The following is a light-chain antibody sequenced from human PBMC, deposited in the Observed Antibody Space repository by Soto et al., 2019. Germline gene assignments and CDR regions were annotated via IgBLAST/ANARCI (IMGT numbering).Light chain of an antibody. CDR3: SSYTTSSTLV. J-gene: IGLJ3*02. CDR2: EVT. Sequence: QSALTQPASVSGSPGQSITISCTGTSSDVGPYNYVSWYQHHPGKAPKLLIYEVTQRPSGVSNRFSGSKSGNTASLTISGLQAEDEADYYCSSYTTSSTLVFGGGTKVTVL. V-gene: IGLV2-14*01. CDR1: SSDVGPYNY.